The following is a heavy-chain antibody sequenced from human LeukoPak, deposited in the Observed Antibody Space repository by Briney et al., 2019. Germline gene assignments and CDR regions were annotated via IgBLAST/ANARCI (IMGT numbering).Heavy chain of an antibody. CDR2: INHSGST. J-gene: IGHJ4*02. Sequence: TSETLSLTCAVYGGSFSGYYWSWIRQPPGKGLEWIGEINHSGSTNYNPSLKGRVTISVDTSKNQFSLKLSSVTAADTAVYYCARGRGSSGSYYFDYWGQGTLVTVSS. CDR1: GGSFSGYY. CDR3: ARGRGSSGSYYFDY. V-gene: IGHV4-34*01. D-gene: IGHD3-22*01.